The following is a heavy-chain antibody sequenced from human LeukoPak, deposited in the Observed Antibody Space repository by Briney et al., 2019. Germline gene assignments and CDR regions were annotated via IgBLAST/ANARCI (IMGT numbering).Heavy chain of an antibody. J-gene: IGHJ4*02. CDR2: INSDGSST. Sequence: GGSLRLSCAASGFTFSGYWMYWVRQAPGKGLVWVSRINSDGSSTTYGDSVKGRFTISRDNGKNTLYLQMNSLRAEDTAVYYCASETYYYGSGSYYKGQLWGQGTLVTVSS. D-gene: IGHD3-10*01. CDR1: GFTFSGYW. CDR3: ASETYYYGSGSYYKGQL. V-gene: IGHV3-74*01.